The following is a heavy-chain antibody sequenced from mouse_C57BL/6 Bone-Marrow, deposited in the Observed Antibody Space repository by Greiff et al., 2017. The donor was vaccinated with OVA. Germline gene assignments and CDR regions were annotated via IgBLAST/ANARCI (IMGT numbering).Heavy chain of an antibody. J-gene: IGHJ2*01. V-gene: IGHV5-2*01. D-gene: IGHD4-1*01. CDR1: EYEFPSHD. CDR2: INSDGGST. CDR3: ARRSLLLGFDY. Sequence: EVNVVESGGGLVQPGESLKLSCESNEYEFPSHDMSWVRKTPEKRLELVAAINSDGGSTYYPDTMERRFIISRDNTKKTLYLQMSSLRSDDTALYYCARRSLLLGFDYWGQGTTLTVSS.